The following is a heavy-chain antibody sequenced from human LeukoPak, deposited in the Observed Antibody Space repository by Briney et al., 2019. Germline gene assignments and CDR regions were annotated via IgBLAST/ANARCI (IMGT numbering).Heavy chain of an antibody. CDR2: INPNSGGT. CDR1: GGSFSSYV. J-gene: IGHJ4*02. CDR3: ARDGADYCGGDCSWGY. V-gene: IGHV1-2*02. Sequence: GSSVKVSCKASGGSFSSYVITWVRQAPGQGLEWMGWINPNSGGTHYAQKFQGRVTMTRDTSISAAYMELSSLRSDDTAVYYCARDGADYCGGDCSWGYWGEGTLVTVSS. D-gene: IGHD2-21*01.